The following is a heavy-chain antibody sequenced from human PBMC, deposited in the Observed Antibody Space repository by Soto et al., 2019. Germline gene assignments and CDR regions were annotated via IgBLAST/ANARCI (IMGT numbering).Heavy chain of an antibody. CDR3: ARLTMVRGVMYFDY. Sequence: PSETLSLTCTVSGGSISSSYYYWGWIRQPPGKGLEWIGSIYYSGSTYYNPSLKSRVTISVDTSKNQFSLKLSSVTAADTAVYYCARLTMVRGVMYFDYWGQGTLVTVSS. V-gene: IGHV4-39*01. J-gene: IGHJ4*02. CDR2: IYYSGST. CDR1: GGSISSSYYY. D-gene: IGHD3-10*01.